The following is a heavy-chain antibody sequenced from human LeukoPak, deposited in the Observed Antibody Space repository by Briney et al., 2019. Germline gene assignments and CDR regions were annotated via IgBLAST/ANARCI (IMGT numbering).Heavy chain of an antibody. CDR1: GFTFSSYE. Sequence: PGGSLRLSCAASGFTFSSYEMNWVRQAPGKGLEWVSYISSSGSTIYYADSVKGRFTISRDNAKNSLYLQMNSLRAEDTAVYYCARVGRRANWFDPWGQGTLVTVSS. V-gene: IGHV3-48*03. J-gene: IGHJ5*02. CDR2: ISSSGSTI. CDR3: ARVGRRANWFDP.